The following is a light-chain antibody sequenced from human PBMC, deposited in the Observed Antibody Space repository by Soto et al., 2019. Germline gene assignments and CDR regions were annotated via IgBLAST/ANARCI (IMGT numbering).Light chain of an antibody. CDR1: QSVTSTY. V-gene: IGKV3-20*01. J-gene: IGKJ2*01. Sequence: EIVLTQSPGILSLSPGERATLSCRASQSVTSTYLAWYQQKPGQAPRLLIFGASTRATGIPDRFSGSGSGTDFTLPITRLEPEDFAAYYCQQYDSSPYTFGQGTKLDIK. CDR2: GAS. CDR3: QQYDSSPYT.